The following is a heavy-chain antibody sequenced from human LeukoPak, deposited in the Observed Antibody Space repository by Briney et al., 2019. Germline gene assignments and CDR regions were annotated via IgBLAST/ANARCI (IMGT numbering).Heavy chain of an antibody. CDR3: APRTSHGVLY. D-gene: IGHD3-10*01. V-gene: IGHV3-30-3*01. CDR2: ISYDGSNK. J-gene: IGHJ4*02. Sequence: PGGSLRLSCAASGFTFSSYAMHWVRQAPGKGLEWVAVISYDGSNKYYADSVKGRFTISRDNSKNTLYLQMNSLRAEDAAVYYCAPRTSHGVLYWGQGTLVTVSS. CDR1: GFTFSSYA.